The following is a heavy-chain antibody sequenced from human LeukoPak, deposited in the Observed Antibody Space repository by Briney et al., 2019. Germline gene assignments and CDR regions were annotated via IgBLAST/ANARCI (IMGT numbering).Heavy chain of an antibody. V-gene: IGHV4-59*08. CDR3: ARLPRGSSGWSAFDP. CDR2: IYYTAST. CDR1: GGSISSYY. J-gene: IGHJ5*02. Sequence: SETLSLTCTVSGGSISSYYWSWVRQPPGKGLEWIGYIYYTASTNYNPSLRSRVTISVDTSKNQFSLKLSSVTAADTAVYYCARLPRGSSGWSAFDPWGQGTLVTVSS. D-gene: IGHD6-19*01.